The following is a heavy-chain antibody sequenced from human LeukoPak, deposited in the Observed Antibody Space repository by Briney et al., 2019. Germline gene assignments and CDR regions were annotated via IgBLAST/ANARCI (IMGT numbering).Heavy chain of an antibody. V-gene: IGHV3-23*01. CDR1: GLTFSDYY. D-gene: IGHD2/OR15-2a*01. J-gene: IGHJ4*02. Sequence: GGSLRLSCAASGLTFSDYYMSWVRQAPGKGLEWVSSISSRDGKTYYADSVKGRITISRDDPTNTLYLQMSSLRAEDTAVYYCAKKAIIGSPGNYFDYWGPGTLVTVSS. CDR3: AKKAIIGSPGNYFDY. CDR2: ISSRDGKT.